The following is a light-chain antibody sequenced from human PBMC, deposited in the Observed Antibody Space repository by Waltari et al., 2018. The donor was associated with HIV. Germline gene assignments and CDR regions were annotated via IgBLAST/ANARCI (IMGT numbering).Light chain of an antibody. CDR3: SSYAGSNTVV. Sequence: QSALTQPPSASGSPGQSVTISCTGTSSDVGGYHYVSWYQQHPGKAPKLMIYEVSKRPSGVPDRFSGSKSGNTASLTVSGLQAEDEADYYCSSYAGSNTVVFGGGTKLTVL. CDR1: SSDVGGYHY. J-gene: IGLJ2*01. V-gene: IGLV2-8*01. CDR2: EVS.